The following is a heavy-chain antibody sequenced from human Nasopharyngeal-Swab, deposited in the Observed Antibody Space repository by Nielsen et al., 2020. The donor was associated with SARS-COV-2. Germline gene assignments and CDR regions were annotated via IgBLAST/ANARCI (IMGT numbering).Heavy chain of an antibody. J-gene: IGHJ4*02. CDR2: ISYDGSNK. CDR1: GVTFSSYA. V-gene: IGHV3-30*04. Sequence: GGSLRLSCAVSGVTFSSYAMHWVRQAPGKGLEWVAVISYDGSNKYYADSVKGRFTISRDNSKNTLYLQMNSLRAEDTAVYYCARDPSGSYYFAFDYWGQGTLVTVSS. CDR3: ARDPSGSYYFAFDY. D-gene: IGHD1-26*01.